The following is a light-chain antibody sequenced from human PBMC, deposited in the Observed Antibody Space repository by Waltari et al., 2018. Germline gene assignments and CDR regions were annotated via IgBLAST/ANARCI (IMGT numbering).Light chain of an antibody. CDR2: WAS. CDR3: QQYYNSPPT. CDR1: QSIIHSSNNQND. J-gene: IGKJ1*01. V-gene: IGKV4-1*01. Sequence: DIEMTQSPDSLAVSLGERATIFCRSSQSIIHSSNNQNDLAWYQQKPGHSPKLLMFWASTRESGVPDRFSGSGSGTDFTLTISSLQAEDAAVYFCQQYYNSPPTFGQGTKVEI.